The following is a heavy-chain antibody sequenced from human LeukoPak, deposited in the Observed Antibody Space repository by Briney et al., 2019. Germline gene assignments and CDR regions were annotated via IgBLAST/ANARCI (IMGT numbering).Heavy chain of an antibody. V-gene: IGHV3-48*03. D-gene: IGHD5-18*01. CDR2: ISSSGSTI. CDR1: GFAFSSYE. J-gene: IGHJ4*02. CDR3: ARDVYSYDSY. Sequence: GGSLRLSCAASGFAFSSYEMSWVRQAPGKGLEWVSYISSSGSTIYYADSVKGRFTISRDNAKNSLYLQMNSLRAEDTAVYYCARDVYSYDSYWGQGTLVTVSS.